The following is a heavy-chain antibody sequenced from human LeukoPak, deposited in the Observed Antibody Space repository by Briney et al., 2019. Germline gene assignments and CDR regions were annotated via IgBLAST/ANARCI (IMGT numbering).Heavy chain of an antibody. CDR3: AKVGNNWDFDY. D-gene: IGHD1-1*01. CDR2: ISYDGSNK. J-gene: IGHJ4*02. Sequence: GGSLRLSCAASGFTFSSYGMHWVRQAPGKGLGWVALISYDGSNKYYADSVKGRFIISRDNSKNTLYLQMNSLRAEDTAVYYCAKVGNNWDFDYWGQGTLVTVSS. V-gene: IGHV3-30*18. CDR1: GFTFSSYG.